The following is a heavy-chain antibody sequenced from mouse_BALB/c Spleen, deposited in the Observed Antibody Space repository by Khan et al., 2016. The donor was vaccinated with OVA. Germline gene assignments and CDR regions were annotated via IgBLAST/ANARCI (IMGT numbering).Heavy chain of an antibody. D-gene: IGHD2-3*01. Sequence: VELQQSGPGLVQPSQSLSITCTVSGFSLTSYGVHWVRQSPGKGLEWLGVIWSGGNTDYNAAFISRLSISKDNSKSQVFFKMNSLQADDTAIYFCARGNGYYVWYFDVWGAGTTVTVSS. CDR1: GFSLTSYG. CDR2: IWSGGNT. J-gene: IGHJ1*01. V-gene: IGHV2-2*01. CDR3: ARGNGYYVWYFDV.